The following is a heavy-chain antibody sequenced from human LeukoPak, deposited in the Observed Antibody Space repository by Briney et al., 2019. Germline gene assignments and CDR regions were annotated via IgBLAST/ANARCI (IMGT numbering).Heavy chain of an antibody. CDR1: GFTFSSYR. D-gene: IGHD3-16*02. V-gene: IGHV3-21*03. CDR2: ISSSSSYI. J-gene: IGHJ4*02. CDR3: TTDFRYDYVWGSYRYSPDY. Sequence: GGSLRLSCAASGFTFSSYRMNWVRQAPGKGLEWVSCISSSSSYIYYADSVKGRFTISRDNAKNSLYLQMNSLKTEDTAVYYCTTDFRYDYVWGSYRYSPDYWGQGTLVTVSS.